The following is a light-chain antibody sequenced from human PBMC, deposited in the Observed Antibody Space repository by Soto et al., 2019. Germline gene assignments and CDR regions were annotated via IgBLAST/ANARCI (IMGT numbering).Light chain of an antibody. J-gene: IGLJ2*01. Sequence: QSALTQPASVSGSPGQSITISCTGTSSDVGDYNYVSWYQQHPGKAPKLMIYEVSNRPSGVSNRFSGSKSGNTASLTVSGLQAEHEADYYCSSYTSSSTPVVFGGGTKLTVL. CDR1: SSDVGDYNY. CDR2: EVS. CDR3: SSYTSSSTPVV. V-gene: IGLV2-14*01.